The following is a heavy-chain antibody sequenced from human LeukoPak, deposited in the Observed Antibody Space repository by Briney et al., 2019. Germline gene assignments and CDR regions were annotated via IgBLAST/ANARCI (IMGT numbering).Heavy chain of an antibody. D-gene: IGHD3-22*01. CDR1: GFTFNSYS. Sequence: GGSLRLSCAASGFTFNSYSMNWVRQAPGKGLEWVSYISSRSNYIYYADSVKGRFTISRDNAKNSLYPQMNSLRAEDTAVYYCARSPDYYDSSEDYWGQGTLVTVSS. CDR2: ISSRSNYI. J-gene: IGHJ4*02. CDR3: ARSPDYYDSSEDY. V-gene: IGHV3-21*01.